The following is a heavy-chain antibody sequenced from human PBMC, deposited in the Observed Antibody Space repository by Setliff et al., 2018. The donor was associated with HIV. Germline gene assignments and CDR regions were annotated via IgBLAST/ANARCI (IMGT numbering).Heavy chain of an antibody. D-gene: IGHD6-6*01. CDR2: INHSGST. CDR1: GGSFSDYY. V-gene: IGHV4-34*01. J-gene: IGHJ5*02. Sequence: SETLSLTCAVYGGSFSDYYWSWIRQPPGKGLEWIGEINHSGSTNYNPSLKSRVTISVDTSKNQFSLKLSSVTAADTAVYHCARGGRSLAAQTWFDPWGQGTLVTVSS. CDR3: ARGGRSLAAQTWFDP.